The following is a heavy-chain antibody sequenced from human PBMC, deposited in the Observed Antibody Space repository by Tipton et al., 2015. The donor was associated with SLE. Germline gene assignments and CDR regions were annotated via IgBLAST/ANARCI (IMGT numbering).Heavy chain of an antibody. J-gene: IGHJ6*02. Sequence: QLVQSGAEVKKPGESLRISCKGSGYSFTSYWISWVRQMPGKGLEWMGRIDPSDSYTNYSPSFQGHVTISADKSISTAYLQWSSLKASDTAMYYCARRISWLYYYYGMDVWGQGTTVTVSS. CDR1: GYSFTSYW. V-gene: IGHV5-10-1*01. D-gene: IGHD6-13*01. CDR2: IDPSDSYT. CDR3: ARRISWLYYYYGMDV.